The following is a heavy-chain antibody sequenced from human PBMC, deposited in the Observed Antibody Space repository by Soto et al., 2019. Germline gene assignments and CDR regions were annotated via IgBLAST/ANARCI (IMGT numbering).Heavy chain of an antibody. CDR1: GFTFSSFA. Sequence: QVQLVESGGGVVQPGRSLRLSCAASGFTFSSFAMHWVRQAPGKGLEWLAVISSDVVNFYYAESVKGRFTISRDNSKNTLYLQMNSLKNEDTAVYYCARGGAWTPEGLGYWGQGTLVTVSS. CDR2: ISSDVVNF. J-gene: IGHJ4*02. V-gene: IGHV3-30-3*01. CDR3: ARGGAWTPEGLGY. D-gene: IGHD2-15*01.